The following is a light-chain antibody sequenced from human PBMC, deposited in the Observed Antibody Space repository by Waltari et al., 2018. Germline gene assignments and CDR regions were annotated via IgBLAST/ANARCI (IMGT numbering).Light chain of an antibody. CDR3: AAWDDSLNGVV. CDR2: SNN. Sequence: QSFLTQPPSASGTPGQRVTLSCSGRSSPTASNTVNGYQQLPGTAPKLLISSNNQWPSGVPDRFSGSKSGTSASLAISGLQSEDEADYYCAAWDDSLNGVVFGGGTKLTVL. J-gene: IGLJ2*01. V-gene: IGLV1-44*01. CDR1: SSPTASNT.